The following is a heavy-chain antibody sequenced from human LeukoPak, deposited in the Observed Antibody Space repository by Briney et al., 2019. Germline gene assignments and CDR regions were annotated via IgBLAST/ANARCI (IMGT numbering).Heavy chain of an antibody. CDR1: GGTFSSYA. Sequence: ASVNVSCKASGGTFSSYAISWVRQAPGQGLEWMGGIIPIFGTANYAQKFQGRVTITTDESTSTAYMELSSLRSEDTAVYYCASGKFPRMATRTSYYYYMDVWGKGTTVTVSS. J-gene: IGHJ6*03. CDR3: ASGKFPRMATRTSYYYYMDV. CDR2: IIPIFGTA. V-gene: IGHV1-69*05. D-gene: IGHD5-24*01.